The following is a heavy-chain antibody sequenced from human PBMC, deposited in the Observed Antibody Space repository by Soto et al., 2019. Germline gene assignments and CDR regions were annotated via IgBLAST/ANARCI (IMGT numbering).Heavy chain of an antibody. CDR2: IGPTEAHAP. CDR3: AKDAIPYNGRDDAFDL. J-gene: IGHJ3*01. Sequence: GESLKISCKGSGYPFGDYAMRWVRQAPGKGLEWVSAIGPTEAHAPAYAASVKGRFTISRDNSRNILYLQMTNLRAEDTGVYYCAKDAIPYNGRDDAFDLWGQGTMVTVSS. CDR1: GYPFGDYA. V-gene: IGHV3-23*01. D-gene: IGHD2-2*02.